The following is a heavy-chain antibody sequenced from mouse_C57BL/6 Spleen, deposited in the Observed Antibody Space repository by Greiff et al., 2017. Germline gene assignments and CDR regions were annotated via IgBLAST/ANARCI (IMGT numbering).Heavy chain of an antibody. CDR1: GYTFTDYY. V-gene: IGHV1-26*01. CDR2: INPNNGGT. J-gene: IGHJ2*01. Sequence: VQLQQSGPELVKPGASVKISCKASGYTFTDYYMNWVKQSHGKSLEWIGDINPNNGGTSYNQKFKGKATLTVDKSSSTAYMELRSLTSEDSAVYYCAREFITTVVPYFDYWGQGTTLTVSS. D-gene: IGHD1-1*01. CDR3: AREFITTVVPYFDY.